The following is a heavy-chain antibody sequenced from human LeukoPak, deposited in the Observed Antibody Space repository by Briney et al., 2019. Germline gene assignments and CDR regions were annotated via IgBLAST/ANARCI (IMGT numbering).Heavy chain of an antibody. V-gene: IGHV1-18*01. J-gene: IGHJ4*02. CDR1: GYTFTSYG. D-gene: IGHD2-15*01. CDR3: ARDLEDCSGGSCYVDY. Sequence: ASVKVSCKASGYTFTSYGISWVRQAPGQGLEWMGWISTYNGNTNYAQKLQGRVTMTTDTSTSTAYMELRSLRSDDTAVYYCARDLEDCSGGSCYVDYGGQGTLVTVSS. CDR2: ISTYNGNT.